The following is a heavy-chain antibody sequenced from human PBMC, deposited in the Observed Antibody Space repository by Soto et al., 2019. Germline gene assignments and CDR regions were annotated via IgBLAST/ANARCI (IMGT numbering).Heavy chain of an antibody. CDR3: AREAAAASWYWFDP. J-gene: IGHJ5*02. D-gene: IGHD6-13*01. CDR1: GVSISSVRSS. V-gene: IGHV4-39*02. CDR2: IYSSGGT. Sequence: SETLSLTCGVSGVSISSVRSSWAWIRQPPRKGLEWIGAIYSSGGTCHRPSLQSRLSMSVDTSKNQFSVRLSSVTAADTAVYYCAREAAAASWYWFDPWGQGTLVTVSS.